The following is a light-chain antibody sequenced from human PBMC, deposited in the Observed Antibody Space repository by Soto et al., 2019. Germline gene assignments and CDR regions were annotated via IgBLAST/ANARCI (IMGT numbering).Light chain of an antibody. V-gene: IGKV3-20*01. Sequence: EVVLTQSPATLSLSPGEGATLSCRASESVGSPNLAWYQQKPGQAPRLLFYDVSRRATGVPDRFSGSGSGADFTLTISRLEPEDFEVYYCQHYGSSPRTFGPGTKVDI. CDR2: DVS. CDR3: QHYGSSPRT. J-gene: IGKJ3*01. CDR1: ESVGSPN.